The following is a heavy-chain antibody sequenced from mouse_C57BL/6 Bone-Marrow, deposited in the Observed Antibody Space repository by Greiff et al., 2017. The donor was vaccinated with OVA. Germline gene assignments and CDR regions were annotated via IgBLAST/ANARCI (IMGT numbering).Heavy chain of an antibody. CDR3: ARHERFSHYYGSSHYYFDY. CDR2: FYPGSGSI. V-gene: IGHV1-62-2*01. CDR1: GYTFTEYT. D-gene: IGHD1-1*01. Sequence: QVQLQQSGAELVKPGASVKLSCKASGYTFTEYTIHWVKQRSGQGLEWIGWFYPGSGSIKYNEKFKDKATLTADKSSSTVYMELSRLTSEDSAVYFCARHERFSHYYGSSHYYFDYWGQGTTLTVSS. J-gene: IGHJ2*01.